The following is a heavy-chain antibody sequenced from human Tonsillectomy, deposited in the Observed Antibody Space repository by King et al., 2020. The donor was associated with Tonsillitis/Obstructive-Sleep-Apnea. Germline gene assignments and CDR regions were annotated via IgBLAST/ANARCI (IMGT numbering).Heavy chain of an antibody. D-gene: IGHD4-17*01. CDR1: GFSLSTSGVG. Sequence: TLKESGPTLVKPTQTLTLTCTFSGFSLSTSGVGVGWIRQPPGKALEWLALIYWDDDKRYSPSLKSRLTITKDTSKNQVVLTMTNMDPVDTATYYCAHRRNTVTTDYFDYWGQGTLVTVSS. V-gene: IGHV2-5*02. CDR2: IYWDDDK. J-gene: IGHJ4*02. CDR3: AHRRNTVTTDYFDY.